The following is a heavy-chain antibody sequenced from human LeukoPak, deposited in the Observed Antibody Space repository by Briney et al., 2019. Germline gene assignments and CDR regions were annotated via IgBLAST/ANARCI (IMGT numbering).Heavy chain of an antibody. CDR2: INHSGST. V-gene: IGHV4-34*01. Sequence: SETLSLTCAVYGGSFSGYYWSWIRQPPGKGLEWIGEINHSGSTNYNPSLKSRVTISVDTSKNQFSLKLSSVTAADTAVYYCAREGGYSGYDHLFDPWGQGTLVTVSS. J-gene: IGHJ5*02. D-gene: IGHD5-12*01. CDR1: GGSFSGYY. CDR3: AREGGYSGYDHLFDP.